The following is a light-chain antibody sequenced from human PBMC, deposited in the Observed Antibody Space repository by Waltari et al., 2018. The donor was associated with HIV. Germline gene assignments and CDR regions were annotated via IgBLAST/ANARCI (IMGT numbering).Light chain of an antibody. CDR3: TSYTTSITYV. J-gene: IGLJ1*01. V-gene: IGLV2-14*01. Sequence: QSALTQPASASGSPGRSLTIPCTGTRSDVGAYKVGSWYQQHPGKAPKLIIYEVSNRPSGVSNRFSASKSGNTASLTISGLQAEDEADYYCTSYTTSITYVFGTGTKVTVL. CDR1: RSDVGAYKV. CDR2: EVS.